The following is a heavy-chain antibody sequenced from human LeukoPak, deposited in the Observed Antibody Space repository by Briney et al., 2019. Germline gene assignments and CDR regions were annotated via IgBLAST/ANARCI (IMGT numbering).Heavy chain of an antibody. CDR3: ARDSSSGSFWFDP. CDR1: GGSISSYY. J-gene: IGHJ5*02. V-gene: IGHV4-59*12. Sequence: SETLSLTCTVSGGSISSYYWSWIRQPPGKGLEWIGYIYYSGSTNCNPSLKSRVTISIDTSKNQFSLHLTSVTAADTAVYYCARDSSSGSFWFDPWGQGTLVTVSS. D-gene: IGHD6-19*01. CDR2: IYYSGST.